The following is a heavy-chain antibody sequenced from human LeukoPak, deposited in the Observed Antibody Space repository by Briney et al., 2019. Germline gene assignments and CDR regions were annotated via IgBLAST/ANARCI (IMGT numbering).Heavy chain of an antibody. Sequence: PGGSLRLSCAASGFTFSDCYMSWIRQAPGKGLEWVSYISSSGSTIYYVDSVKGRFTISRDNAKNSLYLQMNSLRAEDTAVYYCARDKDDYGSGNHWFAPWGQGTLVTVSS. CDR2: ISSSGSTI. J-gene: IGHJ5*02. V-gene: IGHV3-11*01. D-gene: IGHD3-10*01. CDR1: GFTFSDCY. CDR3: ARDKDDYGSGNHWFAP.